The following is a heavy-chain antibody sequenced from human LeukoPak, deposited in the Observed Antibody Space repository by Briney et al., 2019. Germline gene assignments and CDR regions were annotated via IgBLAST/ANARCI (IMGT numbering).Heavy chain of an antibody. Sequence: SETLSLTCTVSGGSISSSSYYWGWIRQPPGKGLEWVGSMFHSGYTYYNPSLKSRVTISVDTSKNQFSLRLSSVTAADTAVYYCASRTGLLWFGELLGYYNWFDPWGQGTLVTVSS. CDR3: ASRTGLLWFGELLGYYNWFDP. CDR2: MFHSGYT. V-gene: IGHV4-39*07. D-gene: IGHD3-10*01. CDR1: GGSISSSSYY. J-gene: IGHJ5*02.